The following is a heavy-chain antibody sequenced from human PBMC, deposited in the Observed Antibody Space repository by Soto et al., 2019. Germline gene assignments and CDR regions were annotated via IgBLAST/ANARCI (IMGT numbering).Heavy chain of an antibody. V-gene: IGHV4-30-4*01. CDR3: ARAPATVTTPFDY. CDR2: IYYSGST. CDR1: GGSISSGDYY. D-gene: IGHD4-4*01. J-gene: IGHJ4*02. Sequence: SETLSLTCTVSGGSISSGDYYWSWIRQPPGKGLEWIGYIYYSGSTYYNPSPKSRVTISVDTSKNQFSLKLSSVTAADTAVYYCARAPATVTTPFDYWGQGTLVTVSS.